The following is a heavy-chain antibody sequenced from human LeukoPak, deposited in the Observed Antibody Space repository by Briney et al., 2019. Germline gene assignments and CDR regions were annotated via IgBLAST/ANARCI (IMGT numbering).Heavy chain of an antibody. J-gene: IGHJ4*02. CDR1: GNSVSNTDW. CDR3: AKIPAFYYGDDWTSSNYFND. V-gene: IGHV4-4*02. Sequence: SETLSLTCAVSGNSVSNTDWWSWVHQPPGKGLEYIGQIFHSGRTNYNPSLKSRATISIDRSRDQFSMTLSSVTAADTDVYYCAKIPAFYYGDDWTSSNYFNDWGQGTLVTVSS. D-gene: IGHD4-17*01. CDR2: IFHSGRT.